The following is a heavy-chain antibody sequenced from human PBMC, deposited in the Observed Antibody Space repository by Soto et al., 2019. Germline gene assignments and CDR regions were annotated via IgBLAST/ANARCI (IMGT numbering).Heavy chain of an antibody. CDR2: ISYDGSNQ. V-gene: IGHV3-30*18. CDR1: GFTFNIYG. J-gene: IGHJ4*02. Sequence: QLGGSLSLSCAPSGFTFNIYGMHWVRQAPDKGLEWVALISYDGSNQYYADSVKGRFTISRDNSKNTLFLQMNSLRADDTAVYYCAKDQASGQGSFDSWGQETLVTVSS. CDR3: AKDQASGQGSFDS.